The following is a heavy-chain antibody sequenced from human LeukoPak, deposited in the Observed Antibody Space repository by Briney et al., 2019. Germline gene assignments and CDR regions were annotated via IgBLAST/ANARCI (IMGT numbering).Heavy chain of an antibody. CDR2: IYHSGST. J-gene: IGHJ6*02. Sequence: SGTLSLTCAVSGGSISSSNWWSWVRQPPGKGLEWIGEIYHSGSTNYNPSLKSRVTISVDKSKNQFSLKLSSVTAADTAVYYCARGGGGDIVVVPNPHYYYGMDVWGQGTTVTVSS. CDR1: GGSISSSNW. D-gene: IGHD2-15*01. V-gene: IGHV4-4*02. CDR3: ARGGGGDIVVVPNPHYYYGMDV.